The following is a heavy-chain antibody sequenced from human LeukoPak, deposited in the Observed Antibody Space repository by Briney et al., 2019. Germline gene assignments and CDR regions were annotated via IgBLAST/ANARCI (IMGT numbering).Heavy chain of an antibody. J-gene: IGHJ4*02. CDR2: VSGSGAGT. CDR3: AKMVREFYTISYYFDY. V-gene: IGHV3-23*01. D-gene: IGHD2-8*01. CDR1: GFTFSGYA. Sequence: GGSLRLSCAASGFTFSGYAMNWVRQAPGKGLEWVSGVSGSGAGTYYADSVKGRFTISRDNSKNTLYLQMNSLRADDTAVYYCAKMVREFYTISYYFDYWGQGTLVTVNS.